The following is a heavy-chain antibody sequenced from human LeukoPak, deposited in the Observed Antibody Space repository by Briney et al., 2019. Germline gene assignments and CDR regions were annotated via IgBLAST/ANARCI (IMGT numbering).Heavy chain of an antibody. J-gene: IGHJ3*02. CDR1: GFTFSSYA. D-gene: IGHD3-3*01. V-gene: IGHV3-23*01. Sequence: PGGSLRLSCAASGFTFSSYAMSWVRQAPGKGLEWVSAISGSGGSTYYADSVKGRFTIYRDNSKTTLYLQMNSLRAEDPAVYYCAKGFGVDSVFGVVIIWTGDASDIWGQGAMVTVSS. CDR2: ISGSGGST. CDR3: AKGFGVDSVFGVVIIWTGDASDI.